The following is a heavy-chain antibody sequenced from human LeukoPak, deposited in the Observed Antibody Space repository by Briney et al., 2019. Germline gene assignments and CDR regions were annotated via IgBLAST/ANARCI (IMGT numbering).Heavy chain of an antibody. CDR1: GYSISSGYY. CDR3: ARDHNLPGKQLWFYAFDI. V-gene: IGHV4-38-2*02. J-gene: IGHJ3*02. Sequence: PSETLSLTCTVSGYSISSGYYWGWIRQPPGKGLEWIGSIYHSGSTYYNPSLKSRVTISVDTSKNQFSLKLSSVTAADTAVYYCARDHNLPGKQLWFYAFDIWGQGTMVTVSS. CDR2: IYHSGST. D-gene: IGHD5-18*01.